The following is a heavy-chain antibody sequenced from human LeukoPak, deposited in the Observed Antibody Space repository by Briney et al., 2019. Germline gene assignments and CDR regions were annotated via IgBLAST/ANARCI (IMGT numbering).Heavy chain of an antibody. CDR2: ISAYNGNT. CDR3: ARMRDSSSWYPKQNYYMDV. D-gene: IGHD6-13*01. J-gene: IGHJ6*03. Sequence: RASAKVSCTASGYTFTSYGISWVRQAPGQGLEWMGWISAYNGNTNYAQKLQGRVTMTTDTSTSTAYMELRSLRSDDTAVYYCARMRDSSSWYPKQNYYMDVWGKGTTVTVSS. V-gene: IGHV1-18*01. CDR1: GYTFTSYG.